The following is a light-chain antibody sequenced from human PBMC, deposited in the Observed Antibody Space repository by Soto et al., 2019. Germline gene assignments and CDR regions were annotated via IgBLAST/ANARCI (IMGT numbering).Light chain of an antibody. J-gene: IGLJ3*02. V-gene: IGLV2-23*01. CDR3: CSYAGGGV. Sequence: QSALTQPASVSGSPGQSITISCTGTSSDVGRYNLVSWYQQHPGKAPKLMIYEGSKRPSGVSNRFSGSKSGNTASLTISGPQAEDEADYYCCSYAGGGVFGGGTKLTVL. CDR2: EGS. CDR1: SSDVGRYNL.